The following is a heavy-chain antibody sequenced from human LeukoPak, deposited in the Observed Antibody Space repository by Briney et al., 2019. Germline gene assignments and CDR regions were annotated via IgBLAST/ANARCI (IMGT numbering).Heavy chain of an antibody. D-gene: IGHD3-9*01. Sequence: ASVKVSCKASGYTFTSYDINWVRQATGQGLEWMGWMNPNSGNTGYAQKFQGRVTMTRNTSISTAYMELSSLRSEDTAVYYCARVDRNYYYYYGMDVWGRGTTVTVSS. J-gene: IGHJ6*02. CDR2: MNPNSGNT. CDR1: GYTFTSYD. V-gene: IGHV1-8*01. CDR3: ARVDRNYYYYYGMDV.